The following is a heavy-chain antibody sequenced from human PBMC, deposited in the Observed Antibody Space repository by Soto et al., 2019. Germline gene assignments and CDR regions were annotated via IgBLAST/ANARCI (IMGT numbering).Heavy chain of an antibody. D-gene: IGHD6-13*01. CDR1: GFTFSSYA. Sequence: GESLKISCAASGFTFSSYAMSWVRQAPGKGLEWVSAISGSGGSTYYSDSVKGRFTISRYNSKNTRYLQMNSLRAEDTAVYYCANLSSPPGYSSSWYSYYFDYWGQGTLVTVSS. CDR2: ISGSGGST. V-gene: IGHV3-23*01. CDR3: ANLSSPPGYSSSWYSYYFDY. J-gene: IGHJ4*02.